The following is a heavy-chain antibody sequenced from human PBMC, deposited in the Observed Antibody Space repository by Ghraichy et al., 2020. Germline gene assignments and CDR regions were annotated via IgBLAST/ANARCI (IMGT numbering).Heavy chain of an antibody. Sequence: SETLSLTCTVSGGSISSGDYYWSWIRQPPGKGLEWIGYIYYSGSTYYNPSLKSRVTISVDTSKNQFSLKLSSVTTADTAVYYCGWGGGYYYYGMDVWGQGTTVTVSS. J-gene: IGHJ6*02. CDR2: IYYSGST. V-gene: IGHV4-30-4*01. CDR3: GWGGGYYYYGMDV. CDR1: GGSISSGDYY. D-gene: IGHD3-16*01.